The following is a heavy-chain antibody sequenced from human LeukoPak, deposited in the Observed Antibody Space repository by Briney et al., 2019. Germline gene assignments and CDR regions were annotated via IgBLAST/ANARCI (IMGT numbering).Heavy chain of an antibody. CDR3: ATGGYDSSGYYSASFDY. Sequence: SQTLSLTCTVSGGSISSGGHYWSWIRQHPGKGLEWIGYIYYSGSTYYNPSLKSQVTISVDTSKNQFSLKLSSVTAADTAVYYCATGGYDSSGYYSASFDYWGQGTLVTVSS. D-gene: IGHD3-22*01. CDR2: IYYSGST. J-gene: IGHJ4*02. CDR1: GGSISSGGHY. V-gene: IGHV4-31*01.